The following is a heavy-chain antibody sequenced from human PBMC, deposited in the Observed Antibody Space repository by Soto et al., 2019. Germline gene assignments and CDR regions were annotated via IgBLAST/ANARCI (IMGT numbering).Heavy chain of an antibody. CDR1: GYTFTNYA. CDR2: INAGNGNT. D-gene: IGHD3-22*01. Sequence: ASVKVSCKASGYTFTNYAMHWVRQAPGQRLKWMGWINAGNGNTKYSQKFQGRVTITADESTSTAYMELSSLRSEDTAVYYCATGGVVVIRNFDYWGQGNLVTVSS. V-gene: IGHV1-3*01. J-gene: IGHJ4*02. CDR3: ATGGVVVIRNFDY.